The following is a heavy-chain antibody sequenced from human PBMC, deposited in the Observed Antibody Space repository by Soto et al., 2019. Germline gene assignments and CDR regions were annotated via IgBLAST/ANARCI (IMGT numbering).Heavy chain of an antibody. CDR3: ARLVRIAVAGTPMGWFDP. CDR2: IYYSGST. CDR1: GGSISSYY. J-gene: IGHJ5*02. Sequence: PSETLSLTCTVSGGSISSYYWSWIRQPPGKGLEWIGYIYYSGSTNYNPSLKSRVTISVDTSKNQFSLKLSSVTAADTAVYYCARLVRIAVAGTPMGWFDPWGQGTLVTVS. V-gene: IGHV4-59*01. D-gene: IGHD6-19*01.